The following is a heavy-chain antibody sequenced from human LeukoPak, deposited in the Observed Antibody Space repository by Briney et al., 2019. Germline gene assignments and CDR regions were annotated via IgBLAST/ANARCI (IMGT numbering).Heavy chain of an antibody. Sequence: PSGTLSFTCAVSGGSISSSNWWSWVRQPPGKGLEWIGEIYHSGSTNYNPSLKSRVTISVDKSKNQFSLKLSSVTATDTAVYYCAGLVVPADEYCYGMDVWGKGTTVTVSS. D-gene: IGHD2-2*01. CDR2: IYHSGST. CDR1: GGSISSSNW. CDR3: AGLVVPADEYCYGMDV. J-gene: IGHJ6*04. V-gene: IGHV4-4*02.